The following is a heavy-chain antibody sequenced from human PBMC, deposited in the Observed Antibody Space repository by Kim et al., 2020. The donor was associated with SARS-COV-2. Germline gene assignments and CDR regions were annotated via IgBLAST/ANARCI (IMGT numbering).Heavy chain of an antibody. J-gene: IGHJ4*02. CDR3: ARLEYSSSWYYFDY. V-gene: IGHV4-39*01. D-gene: IGHD6-13*01. Sequence: NPSLKRRVTISVDTTKNQLSLRLSSVTAADTSVYYCARLEYSSSWYYFDYWGQGTLVTVSS.